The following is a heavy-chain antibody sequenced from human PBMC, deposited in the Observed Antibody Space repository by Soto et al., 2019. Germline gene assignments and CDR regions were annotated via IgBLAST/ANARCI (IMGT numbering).Heavy chain of an antibody. D-gene: IGHD2-2*01. CDR2: IYYSGST. CDR1: GGSISSGDYY. V-gene: IGHV4-30-4*01. CDR3: ARVYVWNCISPSCPFDY. J-gene: IGHJ4*02. Sequence: PSETLSLTCTVSGGSISSGDYYWSWIRQPPGKGLEWIGYIYYSGSTYYNPSLKSRVTISVDTSKNQFSLKLSSVTAADTAVYYCARVYVWNCISPSCPFDYWGQGTLVTVS.